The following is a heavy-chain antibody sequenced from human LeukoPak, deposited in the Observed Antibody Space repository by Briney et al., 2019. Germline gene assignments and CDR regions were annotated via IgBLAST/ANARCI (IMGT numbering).Heavy chain of an antibody. D-gene: IGHD4-17*01. CDR3: VGEGKY. V-gene: IGHV3-53*01. CDR2: IYSGGGT. CDR1: GLSVSSTY. J-gene: IGHJ4*02. Sequence: GGSLRLSCAASGLSVSSTYMTWVRQAPGKGLKWVSVIYSGGGTNYADSLKGRFSISRDNSKNTLDLQMNSLRAEDTAVYYCVGEGKYWGQGTLVTVSS.